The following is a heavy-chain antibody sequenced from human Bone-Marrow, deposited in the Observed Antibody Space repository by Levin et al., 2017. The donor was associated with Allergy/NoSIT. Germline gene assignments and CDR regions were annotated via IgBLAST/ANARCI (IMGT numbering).Heavy chain of an antibody. CDR2: ISYTGTT. J-gene: IGHJ5*02. Sequence: SETLSLTCTVSGDSISGYTYHWAWIRQPPGKGLEWIGSISYTGTTYYIPSLMSRVTISTDMSKNQFSLKLGSVTAADTAVYYGARHRYIVATSEGWFDPWGQGTLVTVSS. CDR3: ARHRYIVATSEGWFDP. D-gene: IGHD2-15*01. CDR1: GDSISGYTYH. V-gene: IGHV4-39*01.